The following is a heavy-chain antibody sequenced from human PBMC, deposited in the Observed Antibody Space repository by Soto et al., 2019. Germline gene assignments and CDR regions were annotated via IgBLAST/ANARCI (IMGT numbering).Heavy chain of an antibody. Sequence: SETLSLTCTVSGGSISSYYWSWIRQPPGKGLEWIGYIYYSGSTNYNPSLKSRVTISVDTSKNQFSLKLSSVTAADTAVYYCARVNELRYFDWSRKGDWFDPWGQGTLVTVSS. CDR2: IYYSGST. J-gene: IGHJ5*02. CDR1: GGSISSYY. V-gene: IGHV4-59*01. D-gene: IGHD3-9*01. CDR3: ARVNELRYFDWSRKGDWFDP.